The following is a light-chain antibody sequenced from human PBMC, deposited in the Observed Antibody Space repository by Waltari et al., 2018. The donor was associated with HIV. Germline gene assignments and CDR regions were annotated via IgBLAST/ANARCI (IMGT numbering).Light chain of an antibody. J-gene: IGLJ1*01. CDR2: GKN. Sequence: SSELTQDPDVSVALGQTLKITCQGDSLRSYYANWYQQKPGQAPVLVLHGKNSRPSGVPDRFSGSTSGSTASLTITGAQAEDGAVYHCHSRDSSGYSYVFGNGTQVTVL. CDR3: HSRDSSGYSYV. V-gene: IGLV3-19*01. CDR1: SLRSYY.